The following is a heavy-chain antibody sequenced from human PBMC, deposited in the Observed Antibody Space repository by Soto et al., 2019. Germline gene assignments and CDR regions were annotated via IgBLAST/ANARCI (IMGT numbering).Heavy chain of an antibody. Sequence: QVQLKQWGAGLLKPSETLSLTCAVYGGSFSGYYWSWIRQPPGKGLEWLGEINHSGSTNYNPSLKSRVTISVDTSKNQFSLKLSSVTAADTAVYYCAIRTRGYSKPMSDYWGQGTLVTVSS. CDR1: GGSFSGYY. D-gene: IGHD5-12*01. V-gene: IGHV4-34*01. CDR2: INHSGST. J-gene: IGHJ4*02. CDR3: AIRTRGYSKPMSDY.